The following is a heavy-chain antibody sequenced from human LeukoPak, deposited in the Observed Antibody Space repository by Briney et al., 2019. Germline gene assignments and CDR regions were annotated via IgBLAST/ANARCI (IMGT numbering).Heavy chain of an antibody. CDR1: GYTFTGYY. CDR2: INPNSGGT. V-gene: IGHV1-2*02. J-gene: IGHJ4*02. CDR3: ALSTTGTTFDY. D-gene: IGHD1-1*01. Sequence: ASVKVSCKASGYTFTGYYMHWVRQAPGQGLEWMGWINPNSGGTNYVQEFQGRVTMTRDTSISTAYMELSRLTSDDTAVYYCALSTTGTTFDYWGQGTLVTVSS.